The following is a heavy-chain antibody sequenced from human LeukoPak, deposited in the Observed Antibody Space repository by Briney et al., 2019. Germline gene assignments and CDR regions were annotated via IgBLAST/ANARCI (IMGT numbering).Heavy chain of an antibody. J-gene: IGHJ3*02. V-gene: IGHV1-2*02. CDR2: INPNSGGT. D-gene: IGHD2-2*01. CDR1: RYTLTGYY. Sequence: ASVNVSCKPSRYTLTGYYMHWVRQAPGHGLEGMGWINPNSGGTTYAQKFQGRVTMTRDTSISTAYMELSRLRSDDTAVYYCARYVYCSSTSCYVKNAFDIWGQGTMVTVSS. CDR3: ARYVYCSSTSCYVKNAFDI.